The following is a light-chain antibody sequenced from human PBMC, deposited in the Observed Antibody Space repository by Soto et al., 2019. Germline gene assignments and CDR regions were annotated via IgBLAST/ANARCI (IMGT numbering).Light chain of an antibody. CDR1: TNDIGGYNY. V-gene: IGLV2-14*01. CDR3: CSYTTRTTYV. Sequence: QSALTQPASVSGSPGQSITISCSGTTNDIGGYNYVSWYQHHPGKVPKVIIYEVRNRPSGVSNRFSGSKSGNTASLTISGLQAEDEADYYCCSYTTRTTYVFGTGTKVTVL. CDR2: EVR. J-gene: IGLJ1*01.